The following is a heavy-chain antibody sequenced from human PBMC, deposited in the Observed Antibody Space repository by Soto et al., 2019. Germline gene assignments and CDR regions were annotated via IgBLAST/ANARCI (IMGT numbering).Heavy chain of an antibody. CDR1: GGSISSGGYY. D-gene: IGHD1-26*01. V-gene: IGHV4-31*03. CDR2: MYYSGST. CDR3: ARFSGSYLRD. J-gene: IGHJ4*02. Sequence: QVQLQESGPGLVKPSQALSLTCTVSGGSISSGGYYWSWVRQHPGKGLEWIAYMYYSGSTYYNQSLKSRVSVSVDTCKNQFSLKLSSVTAAGTAAYYCARFSGSYLRDWGQGTLVSVSS.